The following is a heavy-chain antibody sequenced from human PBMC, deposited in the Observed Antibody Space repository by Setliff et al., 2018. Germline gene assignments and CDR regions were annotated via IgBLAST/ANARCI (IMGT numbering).Heavy chain of an antibody. CDR1: GYTFTNYD. CDR2: IST. J-gene: IGHJ4*02. D-gene: IGHD2-21*02. Sequence: GASVKVSCKTSGYTFTNYDINWVRQAPGRGLEWMGWISTYAQNFQGRVTMTTDASTSTAYMELRSLRSDDTAVYYCARSPPTVVVTAIQAIFDYWGQGTLVTVSS. CDR3: ARSPPTVVVTAIQAIFDY. V-gene: IGHV1-18*01.